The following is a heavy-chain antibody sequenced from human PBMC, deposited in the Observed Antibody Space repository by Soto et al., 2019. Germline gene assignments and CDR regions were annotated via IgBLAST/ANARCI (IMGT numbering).Heavy chain of an antibody. CDR2: IIPIFGTA. Sequence: GASVKVSCKASGGTLTGYDITWGRPAPGQRLEWVGGIIPIFGTANYAQKFQGRVTITADESTSTAYMELSSLRSEDTAVYYCARGGIFGVVILRLDYYYYGMDVWGQGTTVTVSS. D-gene: IGHD3-3*01. CDR3: ARGGIFGVVILRLDYYYYGMDV. CDR1: GGTLTGYD. V-gene: IGHV1-69*13. J-gene: IGHJ6*02.